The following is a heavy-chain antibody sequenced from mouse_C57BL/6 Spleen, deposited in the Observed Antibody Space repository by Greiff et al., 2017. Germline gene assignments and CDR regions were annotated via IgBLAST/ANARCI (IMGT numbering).Heavy chain of an antibody. CDR1: GYTFTSYW. CDR2: INPSNGGT. CDR3: ARTRDYYSNYVGFAY. Sequence: QVQLQQPGTELVKPGASVKLSCKASGYTFTSYWMHWVKQRPGQGLEWIGTINPSNGGTNYNEKFKSKATLTVDKSSSTAYMQHSSLTSEDSAVYYCARTRDYYSNYVGFAYWGQGTLVTVSA. J-gene: IGHJ3*01. V-gene: IGHV1-53*01. D-gene: IGHD2-5*01.